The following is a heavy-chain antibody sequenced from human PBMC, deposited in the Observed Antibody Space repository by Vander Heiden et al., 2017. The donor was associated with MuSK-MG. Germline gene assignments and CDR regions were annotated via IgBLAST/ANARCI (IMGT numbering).Heavy chain of an antibody. CDR3: ARAAVTIDYYGMDV. V-gene: IGHV1-69*01. D-gene: IGHD4-17*01. J-gene: IGHJ6*02. CDR1: GRTFSSYA. Sequence: QVQLVQSGAEVKKPGASVKFSCKASGRTFSSYAISWVRQVPGQGLEWMRGIIPIFGTSNYAQKFQGRVTITADESTSTAYMGLSSLRSEDTAVYYCARAAVTIDYYGMDVWGQGTTGTVS. CDR2: IIPIFGTS.